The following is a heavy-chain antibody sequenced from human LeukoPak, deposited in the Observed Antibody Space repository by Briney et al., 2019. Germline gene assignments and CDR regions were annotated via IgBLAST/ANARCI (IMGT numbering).Heavy chain of an antibody. Sequence: SQTLSLTCNVSGVSVSDGRYYWAWIRQHPGKGLEWIGYKYYSGSAKYNPSLKSRLTISIDTSKNQFSLQLSSVTAADTATYYCATPYCSSISCLDVFNMWGQGTRVTVSS. CDR1: GVSVSDGRYY. V-gene: IGHV4-31*03. D-gene: IGHD2-2*01. CDR2: KYYSGSA. CDR3: ATPYCSSISCLDVFNM. J-gene: IGHJ3*02.